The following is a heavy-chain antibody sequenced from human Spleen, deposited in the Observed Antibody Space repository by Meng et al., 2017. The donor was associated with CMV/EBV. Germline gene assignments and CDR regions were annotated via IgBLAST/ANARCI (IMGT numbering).Heavy chain of an antibody. D-gene: IGHD1-14*01. CDR1: GFSFSSYA. CDR3: ARISRLWNHDFDP. J-gene: IGHJ5*02. V-gene: IGHV3-30*14. Sequence: GGSLRLSCAASGFSFSSYAMHWVRQAPGKGLEWVAIISSHGSNKYYADSVKGRFTISGDSSNNTLYLQRSSLRAEDTAVYYCARISRLWNHDFDPWGQGTLVTVSS. CDR2: ISSHGSNK.